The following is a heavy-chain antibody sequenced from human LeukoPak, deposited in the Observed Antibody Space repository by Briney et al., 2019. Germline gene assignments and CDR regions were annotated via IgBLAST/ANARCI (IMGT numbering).Heavy chain of an antibody. Sequence: GGSLRLGCAASGFPFSNAWMSRGCQAQGKGLEWVGRIKSKTDGGTTDYAAPVKGRFTISRDDSKNTLYLQMNSLKTEDTAVYYCTPGPGGGGATRDYWGQGTLVTVSS. CDR1: GFPFSNAW. CDR2: IKSKTDGGTT. D-gene: IGHD1-26*01. V-gene: IGHV3-15*01. CDR3: TPGPGGGGATRDY. J-gene: IGHJ4*02.